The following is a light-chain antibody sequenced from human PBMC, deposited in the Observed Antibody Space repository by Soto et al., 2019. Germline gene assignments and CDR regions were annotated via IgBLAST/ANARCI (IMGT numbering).Light chain of an antibody. CDR2: DAS. V-gene: IGKV1-5*01. J-gene: IGKJ5*01. Sequence: DIKMTQSPSTLSAYVGDGVTITCRASQSMSNWLAWYQQKPGKAPKVLIYDASTLENGVPSRFIGSGSGTEFTLTISRLEPEDFAVYYCQQCGSSPLFGQGTRLEIK. CDR3: QQCGSSPL. CDR1: QSMSNW.